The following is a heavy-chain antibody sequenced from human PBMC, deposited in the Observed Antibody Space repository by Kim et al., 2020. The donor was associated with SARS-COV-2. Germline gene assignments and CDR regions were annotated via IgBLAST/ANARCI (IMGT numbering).Heavy chain of an antibody. D-gene: IGHD2-21*01. V-gene: IGHV4-39*01. CDR2: VYYTGST. CDR3: ARHFHGTSLRFLGLFQFDD. Sequence: SETLSLTCTVSGSSISSSGYYWGWIRQPPGKGLEWIGSVYYTGSTYSNPSLKSRVTISVDTSKNQFSLKLSSVTAADTAVYYCARHFHGTSLRFLGLFQFDDWGHGTLVAVSS. J-gene: IGHJ4*03. CDR1: GSSISSSGYY.